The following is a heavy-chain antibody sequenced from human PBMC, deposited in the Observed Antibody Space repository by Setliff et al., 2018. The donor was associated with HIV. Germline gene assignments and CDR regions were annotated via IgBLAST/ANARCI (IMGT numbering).Heavy chain of an antibody. D-gene: IGHD4-17*01. Sequence: ASVKVSCKASGYTFTSHGISWVRQAPGQGLEWMGWISTYNDNTNYAQKLQGRVTMTTETSTSTAYMELRSLRTDDTAVYYCARHGGLRSVHGAFDIWGQGTMVTV. CDR2: ISTYNDNT. CDR3: ARHGGLRSVHGAFDI. CDR1: GYTFTSHG. V-gene: IGHV1-18*01. J-gene: IGHJ3*02.